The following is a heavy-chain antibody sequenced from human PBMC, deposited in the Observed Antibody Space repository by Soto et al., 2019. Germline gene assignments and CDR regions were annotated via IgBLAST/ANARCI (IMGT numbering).Heavy chain of an antibody. V-gene: IGHV1-2*04. CDR1: GYTFTGYY. CDR3: ARDQLYGSSDAFDI. J-gene: IGHJ3*02. Sequence: QVQLVQSGAEVKKPGASVKVSCKASGYTFTGYYMHWVRQAPGQGLEWTGWINPNSGGTNYAQKFQGWVTMTRDTSISTAYMELSRLRSDDTAVYYCARDQLYGSSDAFDIWGQGTMVTVSS. CDR2: INPNSGGT. D-gene: IGHD6-6*01.